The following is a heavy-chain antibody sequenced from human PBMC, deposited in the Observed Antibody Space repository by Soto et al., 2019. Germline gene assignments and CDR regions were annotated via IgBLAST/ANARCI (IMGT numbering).Heavy chain of an antibody. CDR1: GFTFSSYS. J-gene: IGHJ4*02. CDR3: ARDYSSTSYGFDS. D-gene: IGHD2-2*01. Sequence: VGSLRISCAASGFTFSSYSMHWVRQAPGRGLEWVAVIWYDGSNEYYADFVKGRFTISRDNSKSTLYLQMNSLRAEDTAVYYCARDYSSTSYGFDSWGRGTLVTVSS. CDR2: IWYDGSNE. V-gene: IGHV3-33*08.